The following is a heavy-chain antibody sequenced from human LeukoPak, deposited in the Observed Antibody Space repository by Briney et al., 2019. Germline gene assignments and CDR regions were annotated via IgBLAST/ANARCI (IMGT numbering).Heavy chain of an antibody. V-gene: IGHV4-59*01. CDR2: IYYSGST. D-gene: IGHD6-19*01. Sequence: SETLSLTCTVSGGSISSYYWSWIRQPPGKGLEWIGYIYYSGSTNYNPSLKSRVTISVDTSKNQFSLKLSSVTAADTAVYYCARGEQWLSTMFDYWGQGTLVTVSS. CDR3: ARGEQWLSTMFDY. CDR1: GGSISSYY. J-gene: IGHJ4*02.